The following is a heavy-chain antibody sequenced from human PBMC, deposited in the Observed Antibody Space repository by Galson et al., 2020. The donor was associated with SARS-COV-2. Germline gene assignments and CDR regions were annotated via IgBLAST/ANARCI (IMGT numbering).Heavy chain of an antibody. V-gene: IGHV4-39*07. J-gene: IGHJ4*02. CDR2: IYYSGST. Sequence: SETLSLTCTVSGGSISSSSYYWGWIRQPPGKGLEWIGRIYYSGSTYYNPSLKSRVTISVDTSKNQFSLKLSSVTAADTAVYYCAIGVVPAAIYFDYWGQGTLVTVSS. CDR1: GGSISSSSYY. D-gene: IGHD2-2*01. CDR3: AIGVVPAAIYFDY.